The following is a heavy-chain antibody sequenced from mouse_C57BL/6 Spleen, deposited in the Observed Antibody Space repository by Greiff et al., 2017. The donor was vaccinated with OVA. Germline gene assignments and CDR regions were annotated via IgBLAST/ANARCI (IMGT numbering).Heavy chain of an antibody. CDR2: IDPSDSYT. Sequence: QVQLQQPGAELVRPGTSVKLSCKASGYTFTSYWMHWVKQRPGQGLEWIGVIDPSDSYTNYNQKFKGKATLTVDTSSSTAYMQLSSLTSEDSAVYYCARPLTAVGATRAMDCWGQGTSVTVAS. CDR1: GYTFTSYW. J-gene: IGHJ4*01. CDR3: ARPLTAVGATRAMDC. D-gene: IGHD1-1*01. V-gene: IGHV1-59*01.